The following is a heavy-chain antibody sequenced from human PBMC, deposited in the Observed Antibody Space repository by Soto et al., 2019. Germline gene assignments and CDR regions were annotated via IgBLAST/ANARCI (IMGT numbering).Heavy chain of an antibody. J-gene: IGHJ4*02. D-gene: IGHD2-8*02. V-gene: IGHV4-30-2*01. Sequence: SEALSLTCAVSGGSISSGGSSWSWIRQPPGKGLEWIGYIYHSGSTYYNPSLKSRVTISVDRSKNQFSLKLTSVTAADTAVYYCARDKITGRFDYWGQGTLVTVSS. CDR1: GGSISSGGSS. CDR2: IYHSGST. CDR3: ARDKITGRFDY.